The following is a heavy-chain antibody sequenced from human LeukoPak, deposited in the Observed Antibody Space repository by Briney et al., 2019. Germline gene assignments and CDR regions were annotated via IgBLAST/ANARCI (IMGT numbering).Heavy chain of an antibody. V-gene: IGHV4-34*01. CDR3: ARDFRGPYYDILTGYYRVWYFDL. Sequence: SETLSLTCAVYGGSFSGYYWSWIRQPPGKGLEWIGEINHSGSTNYNPSLKSRVTISVDTSKNQFSLKLSSVTAADTAVYYCARDFRGPYYDILTGYYRVWYFDLWGRGTLVTVSS. D-gene: IGHD3-9*01. J-gene: IGHJ2*01. CDR1: GGSFSGYY. CDR2: INHSGST.